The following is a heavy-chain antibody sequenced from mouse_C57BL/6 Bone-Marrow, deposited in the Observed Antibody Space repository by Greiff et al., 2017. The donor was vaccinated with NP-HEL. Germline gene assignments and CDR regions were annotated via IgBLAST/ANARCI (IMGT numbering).Heavy chain of an antibody. J-gene: IGHJ2*01. CDR1: GFTFSDYY. D-gene: IGHD1-1*01. Sequence: EVKLVESEGGLVQPGSSMKLSCTASGFTFSDYYMAWVRQVPEKGLEWVANINYDGSSTYYLDSLKSRFIISRDNAKNILYLQMSSLKSEDTATYYCARGRVYYGSSLYYFDYWGQGTTLTVSS. V-gene: IGHV5-16*01. CDR2: INYDGSST. CDR3: ARGRVYYGSSLYYFDY.